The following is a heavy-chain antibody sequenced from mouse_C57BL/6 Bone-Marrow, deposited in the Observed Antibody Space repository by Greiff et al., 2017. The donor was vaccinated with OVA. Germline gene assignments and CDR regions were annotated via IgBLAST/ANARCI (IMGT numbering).Heavy chain of an antibody. CDR1: GYTFTDYE. D-gene: IGHD4-1*01. CDR3: TREGNWAWFAY. Sequence: VQLVESGAELVRPGASVTLSCKASGYTFTDYEMHWVKQTPVHGLEWIGAIDPETGGTAYNQKFKGKAILTADKSSSTAYMELRSLTSEDSAVYYCTREGNWAWFAYWGQGTLVTVSA. V-gene: IGHV1-15*01. CDR2: IDPETGGT. J-gene: IGHJ3*01.